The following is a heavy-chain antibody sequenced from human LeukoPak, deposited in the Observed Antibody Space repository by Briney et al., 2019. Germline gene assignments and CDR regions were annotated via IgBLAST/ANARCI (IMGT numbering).Heavy chain of an antibody. J-gene: IGHJ4*02. CDR2: ISYDGGNK. Sequence: QPGGSLRLSCAASGFTFSNYDMHWVRQAPGKGLEWVAAISYDGGNKYYSDSVKGRFTISRDNSKNTLNLQMNSLRAEDTAVYYCAREYSYGYFDYWGQGTLVTVSS. V-gene: IGHV3-30*03. CDR3: AREYSYGYFDY. CDR1: GFTFSNYD. D-gene: IGHD5-18*01.